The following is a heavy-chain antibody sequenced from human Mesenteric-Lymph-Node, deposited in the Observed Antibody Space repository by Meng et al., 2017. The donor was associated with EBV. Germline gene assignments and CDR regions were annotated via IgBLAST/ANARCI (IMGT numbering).Heavy chain of an antibody. CDR1: GYTLSHFG. CDR3: ARCSGGSCYSSSDFDC. D-gene: IGHD2-15*01. V-gene: IGHV1-18*01. J-gene: IGHJ4*02. Sequence: QVHLVQSGAEVKKPGASVKVSCKASGYTLSHFGITWVRQAPGQGLEWMGWITPYNGDTNYAQKFQGRVTMTTDTPSSTAYMELRSLRSDDTAMYYCARCSGGSCYSSSDFDCWGQGTLVTVSS. CDR2: ITPYNGDT.